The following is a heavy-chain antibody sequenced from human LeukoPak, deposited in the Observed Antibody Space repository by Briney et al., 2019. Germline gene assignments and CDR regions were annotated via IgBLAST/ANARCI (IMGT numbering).Heavy chain of an antibody. CDR2: IYYSGST. CDR1: GGSISSYY. J-gene: IGHJ4*02. D-gene: IGHD1-1*01. CDR3: ARQGTTGTTRYYFDY. V-gene: IGHV4-59*08. Sequence: SETLSLTCTVSGGSISSYYWSWIRQPPGKGLEWIGYIYYSGSTNYNPSLKSRVTISVDTSKNQFSLKLSSVTAADTAVYYCARQGTTGTTRYYFDYWGQGTLVTVSS.